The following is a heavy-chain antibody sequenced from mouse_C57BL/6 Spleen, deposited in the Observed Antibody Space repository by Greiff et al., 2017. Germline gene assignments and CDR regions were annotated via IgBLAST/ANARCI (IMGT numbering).Heavy chain of an antibody. CDR1: GYTFTSYW. J-gene: IGHJ3*01. V-gene: IGHV1-55*01. CDR2: IYPGSGST. D-gene: IGHD2-3*01. CDR3: AREGGDGAPIAY. Sequence: QVQLQQPGAELVKPGASVKMSCKASGYTFTSYWITWVKQRPGQGLEWIGDIYPGSGSTNYNETFKSKDTLTVDTSSIPAYVQISCLTSRDSAVYYCAREGGDGAPIAYWGQGTLVTVSA.